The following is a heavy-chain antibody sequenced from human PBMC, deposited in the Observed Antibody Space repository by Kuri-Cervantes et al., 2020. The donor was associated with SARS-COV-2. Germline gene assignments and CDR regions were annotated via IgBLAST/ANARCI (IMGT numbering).Heavy chain of an antibody. D-gene: IGHD3-22*01. J-gene: IGHJ5*02. CDR1: GGSFSGYY. Sequence: SETLSLTCAVYGGSFSGYYWSWIRQPPGKGLEWIGEINHSGSTNYNLSLKSRVTISVDTSKNQFSLKLSSVTAADTAVYYCARDRSRAYYYDSSGFGAWGQGTLVTVSS. CDR3: ARDRSRAYYYDSSGFGA. V-gene: IGHV4-34*01. CDR2: INHSGST.